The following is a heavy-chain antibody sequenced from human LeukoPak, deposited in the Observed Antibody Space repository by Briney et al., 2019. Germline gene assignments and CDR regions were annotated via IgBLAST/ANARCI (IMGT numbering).Heavy chain of an antibody. CDR2: ISWDGGST. V-gene: IGHV3-43D*03. CDR3: AKDGEGYCSSTSCYLLDY. Sequence: PGGSLRFSCAASGFTFDDYAMHWVRQAPGKGLEWVSLISWDGGSTYYADSVKGRFTISRDNSKNSLYLQMNSLRAEDTALYYCAKDGEGYCSSTSCYLLDYWGQGTLVTVSS. CDR1: GFTFDDYA. J-gene: IGHJ4*02. D-gene: IGHD2-2*01.